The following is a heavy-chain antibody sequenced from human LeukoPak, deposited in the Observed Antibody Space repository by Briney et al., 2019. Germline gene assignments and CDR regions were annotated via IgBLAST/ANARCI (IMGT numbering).Heavy chain of an antibody. Sequence: GGSLRLSCAASGFTFSSYSMNWVREAPGKGLEWVSSISSSSSYIYYADSVKGRFTISRDNAKNSLYLQMNSLRAEDTAVYYCARGFTVTPDYWGQGTLVTVSS. J-gene: IGHJ4*02. CDR1: GFTFSSYS. D-gene: IGHD4-17*01. V-gene: IGHV3-21*01. CDR3: ARGFTVTPDY. CDR2: ISSSSSYI.